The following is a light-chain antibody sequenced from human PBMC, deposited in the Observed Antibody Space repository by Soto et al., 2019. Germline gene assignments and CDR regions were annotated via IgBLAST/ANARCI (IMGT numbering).Light chain of an antibody. CDR3: TSYTSSGYYV. Sequence: QSALAQPASVSGSPGQSIAISCTGTSSDVGAYDYVSWYQQHPGKAPKLMIYDVSNRPSGVSNRFSGSKSANTASLTISGLQAEDEADYYCTSYTSSGYYVFGTGTKVTVL. CDR1: SSDVGAYDY. CDR2: DVS. V-gene: IGLV2-14*01. J-gene: IGLJ1*01.